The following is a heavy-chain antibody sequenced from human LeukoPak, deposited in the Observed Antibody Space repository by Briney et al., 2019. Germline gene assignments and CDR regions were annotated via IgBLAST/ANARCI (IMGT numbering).Heavy chain of an antibody. D-gene: IGHD2-2*02. Sequence: ASVKVSCKASGYTFTGYYMHWVRQAPGQGLEWMGWINPNSGGTNYAQKFQGRVTMTRDTSISTAYMELSRLRSDDTAVYYCARDRGYCSSTSCYTRHMDVWGKGTTVTVSS. CDR2: INPNSGGT. CDR1: GYTFTGYY. V-gene: IGHV1-2*02. CDR3: ARDRGYCSSTSCYTRHMDV. J-gene: IGHJ6*03.